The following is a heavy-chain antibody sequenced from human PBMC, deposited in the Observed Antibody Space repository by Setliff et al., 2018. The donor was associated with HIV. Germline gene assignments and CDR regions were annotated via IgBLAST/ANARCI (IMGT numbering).Heavy chain of an antibody. D-gene: IGHD6-13*01. CDR1: GGSINTGSYY. CDR3: ARLPDINSWPFDY. CDR2: IYTSGTT. J-gene: IGHJ4*02. Sequence: PSETLSLTCTVSGGSINTGSYYWGWIRQPPGKGLEWIGRIYTSGTTNYNPSLKSRVTISVDTSKNQFSLSLSSVTAADTAVYYCARLPDINSWPFDYWARGTLVTVSS. V-gene: IGHV4-61*01.